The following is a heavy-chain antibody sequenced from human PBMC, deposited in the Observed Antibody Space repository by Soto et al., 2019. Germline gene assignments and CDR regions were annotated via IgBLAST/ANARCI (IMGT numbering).Heavy chain of an antibody. CDR3: ARAPRAVVVPAAMSYYMDV. D-gene: IGHD2-2*01. CDR2: IYYSGST. CDR1: GGSISSSSYY. V-gene: IGHV4-39*07. Sequence: SETLSLTCTVSGGSISSSSYYWCWIREPPGKGLEWIGSIYYSGSTYYNPSLKSRVTISVDTSKNQLSLKLSSVTAADTAVYYCARAPRAVVVPAAMSYYMDVWGKGTTVTVSS. J-gene: IGHJ6*03.